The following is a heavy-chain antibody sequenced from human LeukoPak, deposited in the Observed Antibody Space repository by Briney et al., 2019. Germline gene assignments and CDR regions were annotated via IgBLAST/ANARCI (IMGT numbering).Heavy chain of an antibody. CDR3: AREPTGFDAFDI. CDR1: GFTFSSYS. D-gene: IGHD1-1*01. J-gene: IGHJ3*02. CDR2: IKQDGSEK. Sequence: PGGSLRLSCAASGFTFSSYSMNWVRQAPGKGLEWVANIKQDGSEKYYVDSVKGRFTISRDNAKNSLNLQMNSLRAEDTAVYYCAREPTGFDAFDIWGQGTMVTVSS. V-gene: IGHV3-7*01.